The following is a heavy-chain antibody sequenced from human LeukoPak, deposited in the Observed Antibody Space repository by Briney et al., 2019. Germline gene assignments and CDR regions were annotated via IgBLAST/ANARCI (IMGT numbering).Heavy chain of an antibody. CDR1: GFTLSRFA. CDR2: ISGSGGST. J-gene: IGHJ4*02. Sequence: GFLRLSFAASGFTLSRFAMGWVRQAPGKGLEWVSAISGSGGSTYYADSVKGRFTISRDNSKNTLYLQMNSLRAEDTAVYYCARIVVYYFDYWGQGTLVTVSS. CDR3: ARIVVYYFDY. V-gene: IGHV3-23*01. D-gene: IGHD3-22*01.